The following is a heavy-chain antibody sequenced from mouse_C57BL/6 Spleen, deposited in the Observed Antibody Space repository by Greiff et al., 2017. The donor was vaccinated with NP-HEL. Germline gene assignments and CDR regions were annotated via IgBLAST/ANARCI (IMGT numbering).Heavy chain of an antibody. Sequence: QVQLQQPGAELVKPGASVKLSCKASGYTFTSYWMQWVKQRPGQGLEWIGEIDPSDSYTNYNQKFKGKTTLTVDTSYNTASLQLSTLTSEDSAVYYCGRREITNDYWGQGTSVTVSS. V-gene: IGHV1-50*01. J-gene: IGHJ4*01. CDR2: IDPSDSYT. D-gene: IGHD1-1*01. CDR1: GYTFTSYW. CDR3: GRREITNDY.